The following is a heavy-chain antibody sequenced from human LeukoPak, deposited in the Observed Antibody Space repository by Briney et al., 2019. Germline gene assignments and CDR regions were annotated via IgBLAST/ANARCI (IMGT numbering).Heavy chain of an antibody. CDR2: FDPEDGET. D-gene: IGHD6-13*01. CDR3: ATSPTYIAAAGYYFDY. CDR1: GYTLTELS. V-gene: IGHV1-24*01. J-gene: IGHJ4*02. Sequence: SVKVSCKVSGYTLTELSMHWVRQAPGKGLEWMGGFDPEDGETIYAQKFQGRVTMTEDTSTDTAYMELSSLRSEDTAVYYCATSPTYIAAAGYYFDYWGQGTLVAVSS.